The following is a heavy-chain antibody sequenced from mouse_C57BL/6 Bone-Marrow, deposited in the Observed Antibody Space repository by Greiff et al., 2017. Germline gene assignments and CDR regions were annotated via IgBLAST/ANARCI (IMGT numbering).Heavy chain of an antibody. J-gene: IGHJ3*01. CDR2: IYPGSGNT. CDR1: GYTFTDYY. CDR3: ARWYCGFAD. D-gene: IGHD1-1*02. V-gene: IGHV1-76*01. Sequence: VQLQQSGAELVRPGASVKLSCKASGYTFTDYYINWVKQRPGQGLEWIARIYPGSGNTYYHEKFKGKATLTAEKSSSTAYMQLSSLTSEDSAVYFCARWYCGFADWGQETLVSVSA.